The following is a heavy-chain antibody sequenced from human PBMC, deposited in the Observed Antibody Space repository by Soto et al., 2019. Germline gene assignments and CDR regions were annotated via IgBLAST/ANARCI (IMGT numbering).Heavy chain of an antibody. J-gene: IGHJ6*02. CDR2: IRSKANSYAT. D-gene: IGHD6-13*01. CDR1: GFTFSGSA. Sequence: GGSLRLSCAASGFTFSGSAMHWVRQASGKGLEWVGRIRSKANSYATAYAASVKGRFTISRDDSKNTAYLQMNSLKTEDTAVYYCTRHSESTAAAGYPYYYYYYGMDVWGQGTTVTVSS. CDR3: TRHSESTAAAGYPYYYYYYGMDV. V-gene: IGHV3-73*01.